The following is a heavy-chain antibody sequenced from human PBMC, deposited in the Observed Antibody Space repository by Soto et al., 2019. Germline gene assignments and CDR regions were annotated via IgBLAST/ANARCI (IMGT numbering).Heavy chain of an antibody. CDR3: ARDGGESGSYYYYGMDV. CDR2: IIPIFGTA. D-gene: IGHD1-26*01. V-gene: IGHV1-69*12. Sequence: QVQLVQSGAEVKKPGSSVKVSCKASGGTFSSYAISWVRQAPGQGLEWMGGIIPIFGTANYAQKFQGRVTITADESTSTAYMELSSLRSEDTGVYYCARDGGESGSYYYYGMDVWGQGTTVTVSS. CDR1: GGTFSSYA. J-gene: IGHJ6*02.